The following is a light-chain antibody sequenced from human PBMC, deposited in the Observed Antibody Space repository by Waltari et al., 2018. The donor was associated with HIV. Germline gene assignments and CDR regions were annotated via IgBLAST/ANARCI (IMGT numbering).Light chain of an antibody. CDR2: RTS. CDR1: QSLGNDF. CDR3: QQYGGSPYT. J-gene: IGKJ2*01. Sequence: EVLLTQSPVTLSLSPGESVTLSCRASQSLGNDFVAWYQQKPGQPPRLLIFRTSSRAAGVPGRCRGSGSGTDFALIITGAEPEDFAVYYCQQYGGSPYTFGQGTKLDI. V-gene: IGKV3-20*01.